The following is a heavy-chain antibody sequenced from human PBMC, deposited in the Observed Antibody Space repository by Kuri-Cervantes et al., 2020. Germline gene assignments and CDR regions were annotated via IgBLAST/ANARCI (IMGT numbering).Heavy chain of an antibody. CDR1: GYTFTSYG. Sequence: ASVKVSCKASGYTFTSYGISWVRQAPGQGLERMGWISAYNGNTNYAQKLQGRVTMTTDTSTSTAYMELRSLRSDDTAVYYCASGIKQGYYYYYGMDVWGQGTTVTVSS. V-gene: IGHV1-18*01. D-gene: IGHD2-21*01. CDR3: ASGIKQGYYYYYGMDV. CDR2: ISAYNGNT. J-gene: IGHJ6*02.